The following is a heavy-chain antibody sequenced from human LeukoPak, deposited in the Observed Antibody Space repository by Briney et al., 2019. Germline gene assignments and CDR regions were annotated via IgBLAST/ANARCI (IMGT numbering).Heavy chain of an antibody. CDR2: INTAGST. CDR1: GLTFSNVW. CDR3: ASFRDTDN. V-gene: IGHV3-74*01. J-gene: IGHJ3*01. D-gene: IGHD2-21*01. Sequence: GGTLRLSCEVSGLTFSNVWMHWVRQTPGQGLVWVCRINTAGSTVYADPVKGRFTISRDNAKNMVYLQMNSLRTEDTAVYYCASFRDTDNWGRGTMVTVSS.